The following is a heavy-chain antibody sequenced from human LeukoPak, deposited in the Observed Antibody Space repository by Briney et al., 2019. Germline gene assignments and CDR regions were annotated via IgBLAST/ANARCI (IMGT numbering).Heavy chain of an antibody. D-gene: IGHD3-3*01. V-gene: IGHV1-8*01. CDR3: ARGPTYYDFWSGYLSSYYYYYGMDV. CDR2: MNPNSGNT. CDR1: GYTFTSYD. Sequence: ASVKVSCKASGYTFTSYDINWMRQATGPGLEWMGWMNPNSGNTGCAQKFQGRVTMTRNTSISTAYMELSSLRSEDTAVYYCARGPTYYDFWSGYLSSYYYYYGMDVWGQGTTVTVSS. J-gene: IGHJ6*02.